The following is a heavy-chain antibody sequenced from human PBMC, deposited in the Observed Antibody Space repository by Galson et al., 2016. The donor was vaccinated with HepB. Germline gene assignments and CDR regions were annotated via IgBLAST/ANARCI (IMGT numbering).Heavy chain of an antibody. CDR2: INTDGSNT. V-gene: IGHV3-74*01. CDR3: ARWTYNYDSTGT. D-gene: IGHD3-22*01. Sequence: SLRLSCAASGFTFSSYWMHWVRQAPGKGLVWVSHINTDGSNTTYADSVKGRFTISRDNAKNTLYLQMNSLRAEDTAGYYCARWTYNYDSTGTWGQGTLVTVSS. CDR1: GFTFSSYW. J-gene: IGHJ4*02.